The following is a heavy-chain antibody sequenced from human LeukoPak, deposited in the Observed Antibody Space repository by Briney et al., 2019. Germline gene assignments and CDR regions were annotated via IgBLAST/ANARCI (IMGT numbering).Heavy chain of an antibody. V-gene: IGHV3-7*01. CDR3: ARDQNFQH. J-gene: IGHJ1*01. Sequence: PGGSLRLSCAASGFTFSIYWMSWVRQAPGKGLEWVANIDLDGSVKYYVDSVKGRFTISRDNAKNSVYPQMNSLRAEDTAVYYCARDQNFQHWGQGTLVTVSS. CDR1: GFTFSIYW. CDR2: IDLDGSVK.